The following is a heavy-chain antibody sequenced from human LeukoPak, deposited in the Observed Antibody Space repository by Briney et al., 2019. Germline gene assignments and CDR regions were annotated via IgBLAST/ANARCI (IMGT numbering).Heavy chain of an antibody. D-gene: IGHD3-22*01. Sequence: GASVKVSCKASGYTFTSYGISWVRQAPGQGLEWMGWISAYNGNTNYAQKLQGRVTMTTDTSTSTAYMELRSLRSDDTAVYYCARTRGSGYYYSSFDYWGQGTLVTVSS. J-gene: IGHJ4*02. CDR3: ARTRGSGYYYSSFDY. CDR2: ISAYNGNT. V-gene: IGHV1-18*01. CDR1: GYTFTSYG.